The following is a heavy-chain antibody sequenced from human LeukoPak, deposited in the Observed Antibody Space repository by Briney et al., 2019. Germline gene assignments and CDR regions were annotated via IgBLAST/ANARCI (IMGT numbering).Heavy chain of an antibody. CDR1: GGSISSYY. D-gene: IGHD3-22*01. V-gene: IGHV4-59*01. CDR3: SMLNYDSSGYYPHY. J-gene: IGHJ4*02. Sequence: SETLSLTCTVSGGSISSYYWSWIRQPPGKGLEWIGYIYYSGSTNYNPSLKSRVTISVDTPKNQFSLKLSSVTAADTAVYYCSMLNYDSSGYYPHYWGQGTLVTVSS. CDR2: IYYSGST.